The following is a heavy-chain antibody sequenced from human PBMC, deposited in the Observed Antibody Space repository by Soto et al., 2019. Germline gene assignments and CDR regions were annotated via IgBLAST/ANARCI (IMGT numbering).Heavy chain of an antibody. Sequence: GGSLRLSCAASGFTFISHAMSWVRQAPGKGLECVSIISGSGDITYYADSVKGRFTISRANSMNTLYLQMNSLRADDTAIYYCAKPIDGNFAHFDYWGQGTLVTVSS. J-gene: IGHJ4*02. D-gene: IGHD1-7*01. CDR1: GFTFISHA. V-gene: IGHV3-23*01. CDR2: ISGSGDIT. CDR3: AKPIDGNFAHFDY.